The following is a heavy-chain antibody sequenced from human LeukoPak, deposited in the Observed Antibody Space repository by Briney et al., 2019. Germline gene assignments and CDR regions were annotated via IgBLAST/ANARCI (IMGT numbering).Heavy chain of an antibody. CDR3: AVDPYYYDSGWFDF. D-gene: IGHD3-22*01. J-gene: IGHJ5*01. Sequence: SVKVSCKASGGTFSSYAISWVRQAPGQGLEWMGGIIPIFGTANYAQKFQGRVTITADESTSTAYMELSSLRSEDTAVYYCAVDPYYYDSGWFDFWGQGTLVIVSS. V-gene: IGHV1-69*01. CDR1: GGTFSSYA. CDR2: IIPIFGTA.